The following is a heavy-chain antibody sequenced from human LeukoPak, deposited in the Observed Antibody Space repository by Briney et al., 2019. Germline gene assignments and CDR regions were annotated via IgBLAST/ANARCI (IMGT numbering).Heavy chain of an antibody. CDR3: ARASHGYNDY. J-gene: IGHJ4*02. CDR2: TYYRSKWYY. V-gene: IGHV6-1*01. CDR1: GDSVSSNSAA. Sequence: SQTLSLTCAISGDSVSSNSAAWIWIRQSPSRGLEWLGRTYYRSKWYYDYAVSVRSRIIIKPDTSNNHFSLQLSSVTPEDTAVYYCARASHGYNDYWDQGTLVTVSS. D-gene: IGHD5-18*01.